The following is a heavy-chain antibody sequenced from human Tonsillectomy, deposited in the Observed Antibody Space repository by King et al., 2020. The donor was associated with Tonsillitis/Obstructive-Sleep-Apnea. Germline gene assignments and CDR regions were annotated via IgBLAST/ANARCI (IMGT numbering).Heavy chain of an antibody. CDR3: VRRASGSCSDY. J-gene: IGHJ4*02. CDR2: ISYSGST. D-gene: IGHD1-26*01. V-gene: IGHV4-39*01. CDR1: GGSISSSNPY. Sequence: LQLQESGPGLVKPSETLSLTSTVSGGSISSSNPYWGWIRQPPGKGLEWIGTISYSGSTYYNPSLESRIIMSVDTSKNQFSLRLTSVTAADTAVYYCVRRASGSCSDYWGQGTLVTVSS.